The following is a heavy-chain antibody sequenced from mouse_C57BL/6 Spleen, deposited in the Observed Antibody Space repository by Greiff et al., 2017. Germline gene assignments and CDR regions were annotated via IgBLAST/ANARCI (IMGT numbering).Heavy chain of an antibody. CDR1: GFTFNTYA. CDR2: IRSKSSNYST. J-gene: IGHJ3*02. Sequence: EVQRVESGGGLVQPKGSLKLSCAASGFTFNTYAIHWVRQAPGKGLEWVARIRSKSSNYSTYNVESVKDRFTISRENSQSMLYLKMNNQETEDTARYYCGREWNDGDAKWGQG. CDR3: GREWNDGDAK. D-gene: IGHD2-3*01. V-gene: IGHV10-3*01.